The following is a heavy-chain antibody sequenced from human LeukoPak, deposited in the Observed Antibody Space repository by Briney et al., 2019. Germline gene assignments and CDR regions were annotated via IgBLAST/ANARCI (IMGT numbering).Heavy chain of an antibody. D-gene: IGHD2-2*01. Sequence: PGGSLRLSCAASGFTFSSYSMNWVRQAPGKGLEWVSSISSSSSYIYYADSVKGRFTISRDNAKNSLYLQMNSLRAEDTAVYYCAREVVPAANSYYFDYWGQGTLVTVSS. V-gene: IGHV3-21*01. CDR3: AREVVPAANSYYFDY. J-gene: IGHJ4*02. CDR2: ISSSSSYI. CDR1: GFTFSSYS.